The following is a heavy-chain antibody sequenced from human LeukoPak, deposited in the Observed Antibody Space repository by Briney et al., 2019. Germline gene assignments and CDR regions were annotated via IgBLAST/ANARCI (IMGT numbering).Heavy chain of an antibody. CDR3: ARKVPNDSSGYYYRGRFDP. CDR1: GGTFSSYA. D-gene: IGHD3-22*01. Sequence: GASVKVSCKASGGTFSSYAISWVRQAPGQGLEWMGGIIPIFGTANYAQKFQGRVTITADKSTSTAYMELSSLRSEDTAVYYCARKVPNDSSGYYYRGRFDPWGQGTLVTVSS. CDR2: IIPIFGTA. J-gene: IGHJ5*02. V-gene: IGHV1-69*06.